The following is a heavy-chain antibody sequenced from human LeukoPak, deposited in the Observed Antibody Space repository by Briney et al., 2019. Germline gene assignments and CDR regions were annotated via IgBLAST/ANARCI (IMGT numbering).Heavy chain of an antibody. CDR1: GFTFSSYG. V-gene: IGHV3-23*01. CDR2: ISGSGGST. J-gene: IGHJ6*03. CDR3: ARVTVTADYYYYMDV. D-gene: IGHD4-11*01. Sequence: TGGSLRLSCAASGFTFSSYGMSWVRQAPGKGLEWVSAISGSGGSTYYADSVKGRFTISRDNAKNSLYLQMNSLRAEDTVVYYCARVTVTADYYYYMDVWGKGATVTVSS.